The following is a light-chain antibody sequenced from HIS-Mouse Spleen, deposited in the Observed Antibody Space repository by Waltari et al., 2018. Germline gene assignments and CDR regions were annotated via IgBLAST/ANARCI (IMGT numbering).Light chain of an antibody. CDR2: EVS. J-gene: IGLJ3*02. Sequence: QSALTQPPSVSGSPGQSVTLSCTGTSSDVGSYNRVPWYQQPPGTAPKLMIYEVSNRPSGVPDRFSGSKSGNTASLTISGLQAEDEADYYCSSYTSSSTFWVFGGGTKLTVL. CDR1: SSDVGSYNR. CDR3: SSYTSSSTFWV. V-gene: IGLV2-18*02.